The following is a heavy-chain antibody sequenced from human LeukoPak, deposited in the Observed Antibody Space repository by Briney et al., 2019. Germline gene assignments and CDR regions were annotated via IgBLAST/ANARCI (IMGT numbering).Heavy chain of an antibody. V-gene: IGHV3-74*01. CDR1: GFTFRSYW. CDR2: INSDGSST. Sequence: GGSLSFPCAASGFTFRSYWMHGVRQPPGKGLVGVLRINSDGSSTSYADSVKGRFTISRDNAKNTLYLQMNSLRAEDTAVYYCARAPGERSSSWIDYWGQGTLVTVSS. CDR3: ARAPGERSSSWIDY. D-gene: IGHD6-13*01. J-gene: IGHJ4*02.